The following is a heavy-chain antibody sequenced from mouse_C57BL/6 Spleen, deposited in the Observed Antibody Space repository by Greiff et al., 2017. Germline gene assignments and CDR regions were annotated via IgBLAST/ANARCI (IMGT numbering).Heavy chain of an antibody. CDR1: GYSITSGYY. J-gene: IGHJ2*01. CDR3: AREWFYGRCCGDY. Sequence: VQLKESGPGLVKPSPSLSLTCSVTGYSITSGYYWNWIRQFPGNKLEWMGYISYDGSNNYNPSLNNRISITRDTSNNQFFLKLKSVTTEETDTANCAREWFYGRCCGDYWGQGTTLTVSS. D-gene: IGHD1-1*01. CDR2: ISYDGSN. V-gene: IGHV3-6*01.